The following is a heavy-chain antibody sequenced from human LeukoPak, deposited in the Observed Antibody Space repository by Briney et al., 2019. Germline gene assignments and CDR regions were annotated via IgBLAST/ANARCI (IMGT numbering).Heavy chain of an antibody. D-gene: IGHD3-9*01. CDR1: GDSVSGNSAA. CDR3: TRGLADESSPQGMDV. J-gene: IGHJ6*02. V-gene: IGHV6-1*01. Sequence: SQTLSLTCAISGDSVSGNSAAWNWIRQSPSRGLEWLGRTYYRSKWLNDYALSVKSRISINPDTSKNQFSLQLNSVTPEDTAVYYCTRGLADESSPQGMDVWGQGTTVTVSS. CDR2: TYYRSKWLN.